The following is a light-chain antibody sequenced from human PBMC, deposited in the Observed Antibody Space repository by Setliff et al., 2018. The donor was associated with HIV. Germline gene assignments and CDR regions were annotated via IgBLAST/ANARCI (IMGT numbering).Light chain of an antibody. Sequence: QSALTQPPSESGSPGQSVTISCTGTSNDVGGYDDVSWYRQQPGKAPKLMIYEVTKRPSCVPDRFSGSKSGNTASLTVSGLQADDEADYYCSSTTGIPTYVFRSGTTVPVL. J-gene: IGLJ1*01. V-gene: IGLV2-8*01. CDR1: SNDVGGYDD. CDR2: EVT. CDR3: SSTTGIPTYV.